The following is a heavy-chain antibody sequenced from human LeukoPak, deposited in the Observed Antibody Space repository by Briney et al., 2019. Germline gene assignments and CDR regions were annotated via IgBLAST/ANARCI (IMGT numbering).Heavy chain of an antibody. V-gene: IGHV4-61*02. CDR1: GGSISSGSYY. CDR3: AREEGFYDTAMWDY. Sequence: PSETLSLTCTVSGGSISSGSYYWSWIRQPAGKGLEWIGRIYTSGSTNYNPSLKSRDTISVDTSKSQFSLKLSSVTAADTAVYYCAREEGFYDTAMWDYWGQGTLVTVSS. D-gene: IGHD3-9*01. J-gene: IGHJ4*02. CDR2: IYTSGST.